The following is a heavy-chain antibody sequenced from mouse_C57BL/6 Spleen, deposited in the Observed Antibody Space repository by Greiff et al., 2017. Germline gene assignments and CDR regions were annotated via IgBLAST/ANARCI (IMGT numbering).Heavy chain of an antibody. Sequence: QVHVKQSGAELARPGASVKLSCKASGYTFTSYGISWVKQRTGQGLEWIGEIYPRSGNTYYNEKFKGKATLTADKSSSTAYMELRSLTSEDSAVYFCARDCGSRGRYFDVWGTGTTVTVSS. D-gene: IGHD1-1*01. CDR3: ARDCGSRGRYFDV. J-gene: IGHJ1*03. V-gene: IGHV1-81*01. CDR1: GYTFTSYG. CDR2: IYPRSGNT.